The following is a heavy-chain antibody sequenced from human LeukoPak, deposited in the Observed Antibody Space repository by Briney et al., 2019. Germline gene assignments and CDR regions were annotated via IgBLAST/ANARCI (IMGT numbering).Heavy chain of an antibody. V-gene: IGHV3-33*01. CDR3: ARGNYEGSGFPDY. Sequence: GSLRLSCAASGFSFRNFGMHWVRQAPGKGLEWVAVIWYDGRRKEYGDAVKGRFTISRDNSKSTLYLQLDSLRAEDTAVYYCARGNYEGSGFPDYWGQGTLVIVSS. CDR1: GFSFRNFG. J-gene: IGHJ4*02. CDR2: IWYDGRRK. D-gene: IGHD3-22*01.